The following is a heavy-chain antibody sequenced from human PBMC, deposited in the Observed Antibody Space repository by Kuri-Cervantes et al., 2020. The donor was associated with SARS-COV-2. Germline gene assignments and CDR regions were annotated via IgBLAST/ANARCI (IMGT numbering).Heavy chain of an antibody. CDR1: GFTVSSNY. J-gene: IGHJ4*02. Sequence: GESLKISCAASGFTVSSNYMSWVRQAPGKGLEWVSAISGSGGSTYCADSVKGRFTISRNNSKNTLYLQMNSRRAEDTAVYYCAKDGYGDSEGGSYFDYWGQGTLVTVSS. CDR2: ISGSGGST. D-gene: IGHD4-17*01. V-gene: IGHV3-23*01. CDR3: AKDGYGDSEGGSYFDY.